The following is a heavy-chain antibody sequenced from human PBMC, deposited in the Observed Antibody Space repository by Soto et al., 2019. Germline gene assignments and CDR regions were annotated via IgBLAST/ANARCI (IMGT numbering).Heavy chain of an antibody. CDR2: ISSSGSYT. Sequence: QAHVVESGGGLVKPGGSLRLSCEASGFTFRDYYMSWIRQAPGKGLEWISYISSSGSYTNYADSVKGRFNISRDNAKKPPFLQMNSLRAEGTAVYYRAGPSNTVASVSYWGQGTLVTVSA. CDR1: GFTFRDYY. D-gene: IGHD4-17*01. V-gene: IGHV3-11*06. J-gene: IGHJ4*02. CDR3: AGPSNTVASVSY.